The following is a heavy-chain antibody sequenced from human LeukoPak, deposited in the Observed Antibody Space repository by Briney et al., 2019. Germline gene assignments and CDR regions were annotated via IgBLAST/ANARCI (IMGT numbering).Heavy chain of an antibody. D-gene: IGHD1-26*01. V-gene: IGHV1-2*02. CDR3: ARDPGWGSYYLYYFDY. CDR2: INPNSGGT. CDR1: GYTFTGYY. Sequence: ASVKVSCKASGYTFTGYYMHWVRQAPGQELEWMGWINPNSGGTNYAQKFRGRVTMTRDTSISTAYMELSRLRSDDTAVYYCARDPGWGSYYLYYFDYWGQGTLVTVSS. J-gene: IGHJ4*02.